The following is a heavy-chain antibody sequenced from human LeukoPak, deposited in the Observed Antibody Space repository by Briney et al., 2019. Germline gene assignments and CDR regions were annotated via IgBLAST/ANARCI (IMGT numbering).Heavy chain of an antibody. J-gene: IGHJ4*02. CDR3: AKDRISGWRYYFDY. Sequence: GGSLRLSCAASGFTFSSYGMHWVRQAPGKGLEWVAVISYDGSNKYYADSVKGRFTISRGNSKNTLYLQMNSLRAEDTAVYYCAKDRISGWRYYFDYWGQGTLVTVSS. D-gene: IGHD6-19*01. CDR2: ISYDGSNK. V-gene: IGHV3-30*18. CDR1: GFTFSSYG.